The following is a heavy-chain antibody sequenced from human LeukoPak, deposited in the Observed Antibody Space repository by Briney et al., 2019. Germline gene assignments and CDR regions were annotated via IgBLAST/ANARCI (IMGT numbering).Heavy chain of an antibody. D-gene: IGHD3-16*01. V-gene: IGHV4-59*08. CDR2: IYYSGST. CDR1: GGSISSYY. Sequence: SETLSLTCTVSGGSISSYYWSWIRQPPGKGLEWIGYIYYSGSTNYNPSLKSRVTISVDTSKNQFSLKLSSVTAADTAVYYCARSVGEVLLYYWGQGPRVPASS. CDR3: ARSVGEVLLYY. J-gene: IGHJ4*02.